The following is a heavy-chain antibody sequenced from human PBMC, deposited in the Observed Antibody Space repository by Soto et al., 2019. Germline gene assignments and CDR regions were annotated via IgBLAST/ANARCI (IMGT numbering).Heavy chain of an antibody. Sequence: QEHLVESGGGVVQPGRSLRLSCAASGSIFSGYGMHWVRQAPGKGLERVAVIWYDGSNKYYADSVKGRFTISRDNSKNMLYLQMDSLRAEDTAVYFCARDGTGGTAFRGFCDYWGQGTLVTVSS. V-gene: IGHV3-33*01. CDR3: ARDGTGGTAFRGFCDY. CDR2: IWYDGSNK. CDR1: GSIFSGYG. D-gene: IGHD2-8*02. J-gene: IGHJ4*02.